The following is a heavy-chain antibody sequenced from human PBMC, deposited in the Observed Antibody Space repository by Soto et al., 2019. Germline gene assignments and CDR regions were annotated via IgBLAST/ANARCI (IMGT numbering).Heavy chain of an antibody. CDR3: ARGEDYYEGGDY. V-gene: IGHV1-8*01. CDR1: GYTFTSYD. J-gene: IGHJ4*02. D-gene: IGHD3-22*01. Sequence: QGQLVQSGAEVKKPGASVKVSCKDSGYTFTSYDMNWVRQATGQGLEWMGWMNPNSRNTGYAQKFQGRVTMTRNTSISTAYMELSSLRSEDTAVYYCARGEDYYEGGDYWGQGTLVTVSS. CDR2: MNPNSRNT.